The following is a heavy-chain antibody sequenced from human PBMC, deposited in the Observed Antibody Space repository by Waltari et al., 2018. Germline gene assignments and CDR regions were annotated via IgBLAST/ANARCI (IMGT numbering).Heavy chain of an antibody. V-gene: IGHV4-59*01. CDR2: IYYSGST. Sequence: QVQLQESGPGLVKPSETLSLTCTVSGGSISSYYWRWIRQPPGKGLEWIGYIYYSGSTNYNPSLKSRVTISVDTSKNQFSLKLSSVTAADTAVYYCASLVAGTFDYWGQGTLVTVSS. D-gene: IGHD6-19*01. J-gene: IGHJ4*02. CDR1: GGSISSYY. CDR3: ASLVAGTFDY.